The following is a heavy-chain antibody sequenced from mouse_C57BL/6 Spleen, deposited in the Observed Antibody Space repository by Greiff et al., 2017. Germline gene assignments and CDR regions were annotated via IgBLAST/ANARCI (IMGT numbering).Heavy chain of an antibody. Sequence: VQLKESGPELVKPGASVKISCKASGYAFSSSWMNWVKQRPGKGLEWIGRIYPGDGDTNYNGKFKGKATLTADKSSSTAYMQLSSLTSEDSAVYFCARDDYDGAWFAYWGQGTLVTVSA. CDR2: IYPGDGDT. V-gene: IGHV1-82*01. CDR3: ARDDYDGAWFAY. J-gene: IGHJ3*01. CDR1: GYAFSSSW. D-gene: IGHD2-4*01.